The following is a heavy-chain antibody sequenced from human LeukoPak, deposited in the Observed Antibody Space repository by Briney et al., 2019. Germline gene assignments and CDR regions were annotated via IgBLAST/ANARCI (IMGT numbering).Heavy chain of an antibody. Sequence: GGSLRLSCAASGFTFSSYEMNWVRQAPGKGLEWVSYISSSGSTLYYADSVKGRFTISRDNAKNSPYLQMNSLRAEDTAVYYCARDSTVTTYYYYGMDVWGQGTTVTVSS. V-gene: IGHV3-48*03. CDR3: ARDSTVTTYYYYGMDV. CDR1: GFTFSSYE. D-gene: IGHD4-17*01. J-gene: IGHJ6*02. CDR2: ISSSGSTL.